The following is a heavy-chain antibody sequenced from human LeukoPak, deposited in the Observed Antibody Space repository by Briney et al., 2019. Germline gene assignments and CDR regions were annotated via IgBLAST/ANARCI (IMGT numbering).Heavy chain of an antibody. J-gene: IGHJ4*02. CDR2: INPSGGST. V-gene: IGHV1-46*01. Sequence: ASVKVSCKASGYTFTGYYMHWVRQAPGQGLEWMGIINPSGGSTSYAQKFQGRVTMTRDTSTSTVYMELSSLRSEDTAVYYCARDLGGATGDYWGQGTLVTVSS. CDR3: ARDLGGATGDY. D-gene: IGHD1-26*01. CDR1: GYTFTGYY.